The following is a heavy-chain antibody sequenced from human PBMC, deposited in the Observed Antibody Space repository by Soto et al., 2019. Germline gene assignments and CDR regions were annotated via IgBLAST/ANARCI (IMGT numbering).Heavy chain of an antibody. CDR1: GDSVSSNSAA. CDR3: ASSSIAARQYYYYYGMDV. V-gene: IGHV6-1*01. D-gene: IGHD6-6*01. J-gene: IGHJ6*02. CDR2: TYYRSKWYN. Sequence: SQTLSPTCAISGDSVSSNSAAWNWIRQSPSRGLEWLGRTYYRSKWYNDYAVSVKSRITINPDTSKNQFSLQLNSVTPEDTAVYYCASSSIAARQYYYYYGMDVWGQGTTVTVSS.